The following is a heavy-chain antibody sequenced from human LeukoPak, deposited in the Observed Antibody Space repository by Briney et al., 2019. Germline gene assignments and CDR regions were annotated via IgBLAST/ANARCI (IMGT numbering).Heavy chain of an antibody. CDR1: GLTVTSNH. Sequence: GGSLRLSCAASGLTVTSNHISWVRQAPGKGLEWVSVIYGGGSTYYADSVKGRFTISRDNSKNTLSLQMNSLRAEDTAVYYCARSGPVTMVRGVIIKAYFDYWGQGTLVTVSS. CDR3: ARSGPVTMVRGVIIKAYFDY. J-gene: IGHJ4*02. V-gene: IGHV3-66*01. D-gene: IGHD3-10*01. CDR2: IYGGGST.